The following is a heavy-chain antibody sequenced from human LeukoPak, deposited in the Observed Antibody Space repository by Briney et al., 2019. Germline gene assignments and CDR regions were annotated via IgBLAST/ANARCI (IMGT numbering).Heavy chain of an antibody. CDR2: ISWNSGSI. CDR1: GFTFDDYA. D-gene: IGHD3-16*01. J-gene: IGHJ4*02. V-gene: IGHV3-9*01. Sequence: GRSLRLSCAASGFTFDDYAMHWVRQAPGKGLEWVSGISWNSGSIGYADSVKGRFTISRDNSKNTLFLHMNSLRAEDTAVYYCAKALGGYHFDYWGQGTLVTVSS. CDR3: AKALGGYHFDY.